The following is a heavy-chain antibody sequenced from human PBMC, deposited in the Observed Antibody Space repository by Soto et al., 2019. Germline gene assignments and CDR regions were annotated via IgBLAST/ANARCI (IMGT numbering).Heavy chain of an antibody. V-gene: IGHV3-74*01. Sequence: EVQLVESGGGLVQPGGSLRLSCAASGFTFSSHWMHWVRQAPGKGLVWVSRINSDGSSTSYADSVKGRFTISRDNAKNTLYLQMNSLRAEDTAVYYCARDPEGEYYDSNDTTYDYWGQGTLVTVSS. CDR2: INSDGSST. J-gene: IGHJ4*02. D-gene: IGHD3-22*01. CDR1: GFTFSSHW. CDR3: ARDPEGEYYDSNDTTYDY.